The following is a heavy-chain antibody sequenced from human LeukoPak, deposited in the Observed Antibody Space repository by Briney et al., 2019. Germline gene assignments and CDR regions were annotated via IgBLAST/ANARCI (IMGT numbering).Heavy chain of an antibody. CDR1: GGSISSGGYY. CDR2: IYYSGST. Sequence: SQTLSLTCAVSGGSISSGGYYWSWIRQPPGKGLEWIGYIYYSGSTNYNPSLKSRVTISVDTSKNQFSPKLSSVTAADTAVYYCARGVYSSDYDILTGYTIFDYWGQGTLVTVSS. D-gene: IGHD3-9*01. CDR3: ARGVYSSDYDILTGYTIFDY. V-gene: IGHV4-61*08. J-gene: IGHJ4*02.